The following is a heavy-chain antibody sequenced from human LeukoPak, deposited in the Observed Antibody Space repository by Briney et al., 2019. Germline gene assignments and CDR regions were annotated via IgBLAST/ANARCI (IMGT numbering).Heavy chain of an antibody. V-gene: IGHV3-64*01. CDR3: ARGYESSGYYYGY. J-gene: IGHJ4*02. CDR2: ISGNGRST. CDR1: GFTFSSYA. Sequence: GGSLRLSCAASGFTFSSYAIHWVRQAPGKGLQYFSAISGNGRSTYYGNSVKGRFTISRDNSKNTVYLQMGSLRAEDMAVYYCARGYESSGYYYGYWGQGTLVTVSS. D-gene: IGHD3-22*01.